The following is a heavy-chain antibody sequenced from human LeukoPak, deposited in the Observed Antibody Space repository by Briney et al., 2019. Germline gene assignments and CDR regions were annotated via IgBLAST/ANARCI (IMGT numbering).Heavy chain of an antibody. D-gene: IGHD5-24*01. Sequence: GESLKISCQGSGYTFTTYWIGWVRQMPGKGLEWMGIIYPSDSDTRYSPSFQGQVTISADESISTAYLQWSSLKASDTAIYYCARLEWRWLKVFDYWGQGTLVTVSS. CDR1: GYTFTTYW. CDR3: ARLEWRWLKVFDY. J-gene: IGHJ4*02. CDR2: IYPSDSDT. V-gene: IGHV5-51*01.